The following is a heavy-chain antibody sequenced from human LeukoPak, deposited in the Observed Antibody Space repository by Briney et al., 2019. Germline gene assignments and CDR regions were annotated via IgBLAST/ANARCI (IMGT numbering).Heavy chain of an antibody. V-gene: IGHV3-23*01. CDR2: IYGSGGSA. D-gene: IGHD5-18*01. Sequence: GGSLRLSCAASGFTFNRYVMSWVRQAPGKGLEWVSSIYGSGGSAYSADSVKGRFTISRDNSKNTLYLQMNSLRAEDTAVYYCARGSIEYSYGYDYFDYWGQGTLVTVSS. CDR1: GFTFNRYV. J-gene: IGHJ4*02. CDR3: ARGSIEYSYGYDYFDY.